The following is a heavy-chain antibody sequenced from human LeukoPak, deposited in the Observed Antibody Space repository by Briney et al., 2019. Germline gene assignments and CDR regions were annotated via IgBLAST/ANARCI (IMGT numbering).Heavy chain of an antibody. V-gene: IGHV3-23*01. CDR1: GFTFTTHA. D-gene: IGHD6-19*01. Sequence: GGSLRLSCAASGFTFTTHAMSWVRQAPGKGLEWVSAFSGSISKTYYANSVKGRFTISRDNSKNTLYLQMSSLRAEDTALYYCAKQRAGSAWFTLDSWGPGTLVTVSS. J-gene: IGHJ4*02. CDR3: AKQRAGSAWFTLDS. CDR2: FSGSISKT.